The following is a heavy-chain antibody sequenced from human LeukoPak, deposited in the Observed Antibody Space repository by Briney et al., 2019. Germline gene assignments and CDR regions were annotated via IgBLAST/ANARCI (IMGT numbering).Heavy chain of an antibody. J-gene: IGHJ6*02. D-gene: IGHD5-12*01. CDR1: GYTFTSYG. V-gene: IGHV1-18*01. CDR2: ISAYNGNT. Sequence: ASARVSCKASGYTFTSYGISWVRQAPGQGLEWMGWISAYNGNTNYAQKLQGRVTITTDTSTSTAYMELRSLRSDDTAVYYCARDQTVLGEDYIVARTYNYYYYGMDVWGQGTTVTVSS. CDR3: ARDQTVLGEDYIVARTYNYYYYGMDV.